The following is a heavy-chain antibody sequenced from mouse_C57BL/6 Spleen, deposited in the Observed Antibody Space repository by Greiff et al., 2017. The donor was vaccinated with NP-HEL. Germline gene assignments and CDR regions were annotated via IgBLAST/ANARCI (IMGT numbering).Heavy chain of an antibody. J-gene: IGHJ1*03. V-gene: IGHV1-82*01. CDR3: ANDYERYFDF. D-gene: IGHD2-4*01. CDR2: IYPGDGDT. CDR1: GYAFSSSW. Sequence: QVQLQQSGPELVKPGASVKISCKASGYAFSSSWMNWVKQRPGKGLEWIGRIYPGDGDTNYNGKFKGKATLTEDKSSSTAYMQLSSLTSEDSAVYFCANDYERYFDFWGTGTTVTVSS.